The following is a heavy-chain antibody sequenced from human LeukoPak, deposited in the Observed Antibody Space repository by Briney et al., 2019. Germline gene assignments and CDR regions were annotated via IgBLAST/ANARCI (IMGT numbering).Heavy chain of an antibody. Sequence: PSETLSLTCSVSGGSITSSSYYWGWIRQPPEKGLEWIGSIYYTGGTNYSPSLKSRVTMSVDTFKNQFSLKLSSVTAADTAVYYCARGAGIISWAFDIWGQGTMVTVSS. V-gene: IGHV4-39*01. CDR1: GGSITSSSYY. J-gene: IGHJ3*02. CDR3: ARGAGIISWAFDI. CDR2: IYYTGGT. D-gene: IGHD6-13*01.